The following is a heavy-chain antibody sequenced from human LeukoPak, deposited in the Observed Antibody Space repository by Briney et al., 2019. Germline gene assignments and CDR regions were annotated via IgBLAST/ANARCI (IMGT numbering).Heavy chain of an antibody. D-gene: IGHD3/OR15-3a*01. CDR2: ISYDGSNK. CDR3: AKDVRMLGWFGSGSYGMDV. CDR1: GFTFSSYA. Sequence: PGGSLRLSCAASGFTFSSYAMHWVRQAPGKGLEWVAVISYDGSNKYYADSVKGRFTISRDNAKNSLYLQMNSLRAEDTALYYCAKDVRMLGWFGSGSYGMDVWGQGTTVTVSS. V-gene: IGHV3-30-3*01. J-gene: IGHJ6*02.